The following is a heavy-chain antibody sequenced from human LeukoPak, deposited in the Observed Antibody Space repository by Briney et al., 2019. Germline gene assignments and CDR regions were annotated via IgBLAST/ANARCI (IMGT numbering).Heavy chain of an antibody. Sequence: GGSLRLSCAASGFTFSSYAMSWVRQAPGKGLEWVSAISGSGGSTYYADSVRGRFTISRDNSKNTLYLQMNSLRAEDTAVHYCAKGEWLRFFDPWGQGTLVTVSS. CDR1: GFTFSSYA. CDR2: ISGSGGST. CDR3: AKGEWLRFFDP. V-gene: IGHV3-23*01. J-gene: IGHJ5*02. D-gene: IGHD5-12*01.